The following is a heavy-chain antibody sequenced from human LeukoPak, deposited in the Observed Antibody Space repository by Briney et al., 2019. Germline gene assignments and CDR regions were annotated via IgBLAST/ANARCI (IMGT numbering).Heavy chain of an antibody. CDR3: ARDREWRSSPTGEFDY. CDR1: AHTFTGYY. V-gene: IGHV1-2*02. D-gene: IGHD6-13*01. CDR2: INPNSGGT. J-gene: IGHJ4*02. Sequence: GASVKVSCKASAHTFTGYYMHWVRQAPGQGLEWMGWINPNSGGTNYAQKFQGRVTMTRDTSTSTAYMELSRLRSDDTAVYYCARDREWRSSPTGEFDYWGQGTLVTVSS.